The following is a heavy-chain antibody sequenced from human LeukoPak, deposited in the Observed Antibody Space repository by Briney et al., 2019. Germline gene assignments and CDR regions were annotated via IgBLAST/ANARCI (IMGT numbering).Heavy chain of an antibody. J-gene: IGHJ3*02. D-gene: IGHD5-18*01. V-gene: IGHV4-39*07. CDR3: ARDGGYSYAYHDAFDI. CDR2: IYYSGST. CDR1: GGSISSSSYY. Sequence: SETLSLTCTVSGGSISSSSYYWGWLRQPPGKGLEWIGSIYYSGSTYYNPSLKSRVTISVDTSKKQFSLKLRCVTAADAAVYYCARDGGYSYAYHDAFDIWGQGTMVTVSS.